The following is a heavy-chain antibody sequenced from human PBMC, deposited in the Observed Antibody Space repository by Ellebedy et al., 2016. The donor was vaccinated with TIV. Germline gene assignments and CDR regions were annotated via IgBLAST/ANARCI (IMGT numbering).Heavy chain of an antibody. CDR1: GGSFSGYY. Sequence: MPSETLSLTCAVYGGSFSGYYWSWIRQPPGKGLEWIGEINHSGSTNYNPSLKSRVTISVDTSKNQFSLKLSNVTAADTAVYYCARGPYDYVWGSYRPRCYFDYWGQGTLVTVSS. J-gene: IGHJ4*02. V-gene: IGHV4-34*01. CDR3: ARGPYDYVWGSYRPRCYFDY. D-gene: IGHD3-16*02. CDR2: INHSGST.